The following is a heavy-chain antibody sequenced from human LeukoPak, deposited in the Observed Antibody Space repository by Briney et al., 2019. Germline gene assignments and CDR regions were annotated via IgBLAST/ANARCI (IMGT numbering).Heavy chain of an antibody. CDR1: GFTFSNAW. V-gene: IGHV3-21*01. D-gene: IGHD4-17*01. J-gene: IGHJ4*02. Sequence: GGSLRLSCAASGFTFSNAWMSWVRQAPGKGLEWVSSISSSSSYIYYADSVKGRFTISRDNAKNSLYLQMNSLRAEDTAVYYCARWGDYEPFDYWGQGTLVTVSS. CDR3: ARWGDYEPFDY. CDR2: ISSSSSYI.